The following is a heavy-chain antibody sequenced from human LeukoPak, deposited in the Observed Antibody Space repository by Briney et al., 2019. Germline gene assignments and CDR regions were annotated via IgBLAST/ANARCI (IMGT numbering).Heavy chain of an antibody. CDR3: ARGGGSGIDYYYYGMDV. CDR1: GGTFSSYA. CDR2: IIPIFGTA. V-gene: IGHV1-69*13. J-gene: IGHJ6*04. D-gene: IGHD3-10*01. Sequence: SGKVSCKASGGTFSSYAISWVRQAPGQGLEWMGGIIPIFGTANYAQKFQGRVTITADESTSTAYMELSSLRSEDTAVYYCARGGGSGIDYYYYGMDVWGKGTTVTASS.